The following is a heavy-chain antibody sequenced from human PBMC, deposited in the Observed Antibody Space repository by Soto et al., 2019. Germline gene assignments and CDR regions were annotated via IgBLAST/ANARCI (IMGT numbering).Heavy chain of an antibody. CDR3: ASHYYDSSEGLFDY. J-gene: IGHJ4*02. V-gene: IGHV3-30-3*01. CDR1: GFTFSSYA. D-gene: IGHD3-22*01. CDR2: ISYDGSNK. Sequence: GGSLRLSCAASGFTFSSYAMHWVRQAPGKGLEWVAVISYDGSNKYYADSVKGRFTISRDNSKNTLYLQMNSLRAEDTAVYYCASHYYDSSEGLFDYWGQGTPVTVSS.